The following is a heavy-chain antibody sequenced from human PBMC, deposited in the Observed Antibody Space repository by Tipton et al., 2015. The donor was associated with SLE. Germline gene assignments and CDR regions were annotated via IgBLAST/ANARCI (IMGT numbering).Heavy chain of an antibody. CDR2: ITNNGNT. CDR3: ARHDTNYGRNWFDP. CDR1: GGSISSGSYY. Sequence: TLSLTCTVSGGSISSGSYYWDWIRQPPGKGPEWIGRITNNGNTYYIPSLQSRVTMSVDTSKNHFSLKLSSVTAADTAVYYCARHDTNYGRNWFDPWGQGTLVTVSS. J-gene: IGHJ5*02. V-gene: IGHV4-39*01. D-gene: IGHD2-8*01.